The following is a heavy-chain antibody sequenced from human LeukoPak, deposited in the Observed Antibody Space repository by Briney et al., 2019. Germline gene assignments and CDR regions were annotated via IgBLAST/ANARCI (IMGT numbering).Heavy chain of an antibody. V-gene: IGHV3-23*01. D-gene: IGHD2-2*01. J-gene: IGHJ4*02. CDR2: VTGSSSNT. CDR1: GFNFSNYA. Sequence: SGVSLRLSCAASGFNFSNYAMTWVRQAPGKGLEWVSAVTGSSSNTYYADSVKGRFTISRDNSKNMLYLEMNSLRVEDTAIYYCAKDRSSTTSCSNYWGRGTLVTVSS. CDR3: AKDRSSTTSCSNY.